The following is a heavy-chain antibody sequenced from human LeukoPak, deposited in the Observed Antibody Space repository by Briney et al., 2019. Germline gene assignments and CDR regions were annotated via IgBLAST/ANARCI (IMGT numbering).Heavy chain of an antibody. Sequence: GGSLRLSCAASGFTFGDYAMHWDRQAPGKGLEWVSGINWNGGSIGYADSVKGRFTISRDSAKNSLYLQMTSLRAEDTALYYCAKDGGESRDYYFEYWGQGTLVTVSS. CDR3: AKDGGESRDYYFEY. CDR1: GFTFGDYA. CDR2: INWNGGSI. V-gene: IGHV3-9*01. J-gene: IGHJ4*02. D-gene: IGHD2-21*01.